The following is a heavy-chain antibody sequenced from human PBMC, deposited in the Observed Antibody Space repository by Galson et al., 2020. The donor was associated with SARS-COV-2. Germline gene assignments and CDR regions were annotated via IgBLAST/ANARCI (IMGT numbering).Heavy chain of an antibody. V-gene: IGHV1-46*03. CDR2: INPSGGST. J-gene: IGHJ4*02. Sequence: ASVKVSCKASGYTFTSYYMHWVRQAPGQGLEWMGIINPSGGSTSYAQQFQGRVTMTRDTSTSTVYMELSSLRSEDTAVYYCARDNRAAAGIYYFDYWGQGTLVTVSS. D-gene: IGHD6-13*01. CDR1: GYTFTSYY. CDR3: ARDNRAAAGIYYFDY.